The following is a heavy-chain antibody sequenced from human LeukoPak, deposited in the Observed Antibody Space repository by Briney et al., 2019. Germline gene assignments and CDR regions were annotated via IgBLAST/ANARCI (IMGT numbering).Heavy chain of an antibody. CDR2: ISSSSTYI. V-gene: IGHV3-21*06. J-gene: IGHJ5*02. CDR1: GFTFNSYS. D-gene: IGHD2-15*01. CDR3: ARDRLACSGGSCYWFDP. Sequence: GGSLRLSCAASGFTFNSYSMNWVRQAPGKGLEWVSSISSSSTYIYYADSLEGRFTISRDNAKNSLYLQMNSLRAEDTAVYYCARDRLACSGGSCYWFDPWGQGTLVTVSS.